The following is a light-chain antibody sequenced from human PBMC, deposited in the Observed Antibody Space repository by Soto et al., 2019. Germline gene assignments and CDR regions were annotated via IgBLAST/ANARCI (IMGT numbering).Light chain of an antibody. CDR1: SGDVGSYNL. CDR2: EGS. V-gene: IGLV2-23*01. Sequence: QSALTQPAAVSGSPGQSITISCTGTSGDVGSYNLVSWYQQHPGKAPKLMIYEGSKRPSGVSNRFPGSKPGNTASLTISGLQAEDEADYYCCSYAGSSAGVFGGGTQLTVL. CDR3: CSYAGSSAGV. J-gene: IGLJ3*02.